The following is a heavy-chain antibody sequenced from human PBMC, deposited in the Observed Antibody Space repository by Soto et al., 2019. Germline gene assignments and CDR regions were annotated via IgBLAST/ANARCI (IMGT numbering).Heavy chain of an antibody. CDR2: IWYDGSNK. Sequence: QVQLVESGGGVVQPGRSLRLSCAASGFTFSSYGMHWVRQAPGKGLEWVAVIWYDGSNKYYGDSVKGRFTISRDNSKNTVYLQMNSLRAEDTAVYYCARDGNWNYFYDYGMDVWGQGTTVTVSS. CDR1: GFTFSSYG. D-gene: IGHD1-1*01. J-gene: IGHJ6*02. CDR3: ARDGNWNYFYDYGMDV. V-gene: IGHV3-33*01.